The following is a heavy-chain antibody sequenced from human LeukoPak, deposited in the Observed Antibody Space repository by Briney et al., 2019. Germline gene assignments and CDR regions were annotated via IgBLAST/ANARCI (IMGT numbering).Heavy chain of an antibody. V-gene: IGHV1-69*13. J-gene: IGHJ6*02. CDR2: IIPIFGTA. CDR3: ASTGYSYEYYYYYYGMDV. D-gene: IGHD5-18*01. CDR1: GYTFTGYY. Sequence: SVKVFCKASGYTFTGYYMHWVRQAPGQGLEWMGGIIPIFGTANYAQKFQGRVTITADESTSTAYMELSSLRSEDTAVYYCASTGYSYEYYYYYYGMDVWGQGTTVTVSS.